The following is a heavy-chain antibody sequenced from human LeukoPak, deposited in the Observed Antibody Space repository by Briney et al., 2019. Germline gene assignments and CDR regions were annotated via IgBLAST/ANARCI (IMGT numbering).Heavy chain of an antibody. CDR1: GFTVSSNY. J-gene: IGHJ4*02. V-gene: IGHV3-53*01. Sequence: GGSLRLSCAASGFTVSSNYMSWVRQLPGKGLEWVSIIFSGGSTYYAHSVKGRFTISRDNSKNTVYLQMSSLRAEDTAVYYCARDRGDSFWGYWGQGTLVTVSS. CDR2: IFSGGST. D-gene: IGHD3-16*01. CDR3: ARDRGDSFWGY.